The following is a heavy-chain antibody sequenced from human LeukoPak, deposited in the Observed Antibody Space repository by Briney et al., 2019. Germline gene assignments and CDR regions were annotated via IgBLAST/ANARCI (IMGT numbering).Heavy chain of an antibody. CDR3: ARPDEQQLVRDAFDI. V-gene: IGHV3-21*01. Sequence: GGSLRLSCAASGFTFSSYSMNWVRQAPGQGLEWVSCISSSSSYTYYADSVKGRFTISRDNAKNSLYMQMNSLRSEDTAVYYCARPDEQQLVRDAFDIWGQGTMVTVSS. CDR1: GFTFSSYS. J-gene: IGHJ3*02. D-gene: IGHD6-13*01. CDR2: ISSSSSYT.